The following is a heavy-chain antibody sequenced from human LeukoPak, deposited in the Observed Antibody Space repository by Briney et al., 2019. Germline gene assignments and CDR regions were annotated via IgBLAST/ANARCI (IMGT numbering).Heavy chain of an antibody. J-gene: IGHJ4*02. CDR2: ISSDGSST. CDR3: ARDYGEGGYYFDY. CDR1: GFTFSTYW. D-gene: IGHD4-17*01. Sequence: GGSLRLSCAASGFTFSTYWMHWVRQAPGKGLVWLSRISSDGSSTNYADSVKGRFTISRDNAKNTLYLQMNSLRAGDTAVYYCARDYGEGGYYFDYWGQGTLVTVSS. V-gene: IGHV3-74*01.